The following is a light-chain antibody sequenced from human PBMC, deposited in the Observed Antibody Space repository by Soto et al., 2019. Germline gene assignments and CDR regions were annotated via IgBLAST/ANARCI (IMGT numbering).Light chain of an antibody. CDR3: QQYNNWPCT. CDR2: GAS. Sequence: EIVMTQSPATLSVSPGERATLSCRASQSISSNLAWYQQKPGQAPRLLIYGASTRATGIPASFSGSGSGTEFTLTISSLQSEDFAFYYCQQYNNWPCTFGPGTKVDIK. J-gene: IGKJ3*01. CDR1: QSISSN. V-gene: IGKV3-15*01.